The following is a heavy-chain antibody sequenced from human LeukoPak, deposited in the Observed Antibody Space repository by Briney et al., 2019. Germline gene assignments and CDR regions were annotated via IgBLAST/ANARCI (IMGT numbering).Heavy chain of an antibody. CDR1: GFTVSDNY. D-gene: IGHD1-26*01. Sequence: GGSLRLSCAASGFTVSDNYMTWVRQAPGKGLEWVSSIYSAGATHYAESVKGRFTISRDNSENTLYLQMNSLRAEDMAVYYCARIEWERLGRAFDIWGQGTMVTVSS. CDR2: IYSAGAT. J-gene: IGHJ3*02. CDR3: ARIEWERLGRAFDI. V-gene: IGHV3-53*01.